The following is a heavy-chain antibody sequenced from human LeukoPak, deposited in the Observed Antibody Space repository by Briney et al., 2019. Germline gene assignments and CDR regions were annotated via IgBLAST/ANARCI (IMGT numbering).Heavy chain of an antibody. CDR2: ISAYNGNT. D-gene: IGHD6-13*01. CDR3: ARDPLRSTWSTYYNALDV. V-gene: IGHV1-18*01. CDR1: GYSFTSYA. Sequence: ASMKVSCKASGYSFTSYAINWVRQAPGQGLEWMGWISAYNGNTDYAQKLQGRVTMTTDTSTSTAYMELRSLTSDDTAVYYCARDPLRSTWSTYYNALDVWGRGTTVTVSS. J-gene: IGHJ6*02.